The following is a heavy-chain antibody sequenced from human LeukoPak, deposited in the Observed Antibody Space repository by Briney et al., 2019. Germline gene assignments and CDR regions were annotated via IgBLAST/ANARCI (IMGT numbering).Heavy chain of an antibody. CDR1: EFTFSSYW. Sequence: GGSLRLSCAASEFTFSSYWMSWVRQAPGKGLEWVANINQDGSEKYYVDSVKGRFTISRDNAKNSLYLQMNSLRAEDTAVYYCARDYSGGWNDYWGQGIRVTVSS. J-gene: IGHJ4*02. V-gene: IGHV3-7*01. CDR2: INQDGSEK. CDR3: ARDYSGGWNDY. D-gene: IGHD1-26*01.